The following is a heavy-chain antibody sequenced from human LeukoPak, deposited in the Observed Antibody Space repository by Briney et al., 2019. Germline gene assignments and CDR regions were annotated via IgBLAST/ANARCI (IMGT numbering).Heavy chain of an antibody. CDR3: ANRGYSYGYYFDY. Sequence: PGGSPRLSCAASGFTFSSYGMHWVRQAPGKGLEWVAVISYDGSNKYYADSVKGRFTISRDNSKNTLYLQMNSLRAEDTAVYYCANRGYSYGYYFDYWGQGTLVTVSS. V-gene: IGHV3-30*18. D-gene: IGHD5-18*01. CDR2: ISYDGSNK. J-gene: IGHJ4*02. CDR1: GFTFSSYG.